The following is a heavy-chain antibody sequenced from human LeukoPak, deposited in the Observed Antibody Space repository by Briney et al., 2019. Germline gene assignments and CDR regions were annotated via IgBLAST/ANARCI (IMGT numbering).Heavy chain of an antibody. J-gene: IGHJ4*02. V-gene: IGHV4-59*08. CDR3: ASTVYCMGVSCYSNYLDH. CDR1: GVPITIFY. Sequence: SETLSLTCTVSGVPITIFYWSWIRQPPGKGLEWIGYIYFSGSTNYNPSLKSRVTVSLDTTKNQVSLKLSSVSAADTAVYYCASTVYCMGVSCYSNYLDHWGQGTLVTVSS. D-gene: IGHD2-15*01. CDR2: IYFSGST.